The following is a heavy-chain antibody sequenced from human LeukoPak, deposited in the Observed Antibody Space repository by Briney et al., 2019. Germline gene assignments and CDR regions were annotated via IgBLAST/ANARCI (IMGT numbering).Heavy chain of an antibody. CDR1: GVSVSSSSYY. CDR3: ASAAPIGWHV. CDR2: IYYTGRI. D-gene: IGHD5-24*01. Sequence: PSETLSLTCSVSGVSVSSSSYYWGWIRQPPGKGLEWIGNIYYTGRINYNPSLNSRVTISADTSKNQFSLNLRSVTAEDTAVYYCASAAPIGWHVWGQGTTVIVSS. J-gene: IGHJ6*02. V-gene: IGHV4-39*01.